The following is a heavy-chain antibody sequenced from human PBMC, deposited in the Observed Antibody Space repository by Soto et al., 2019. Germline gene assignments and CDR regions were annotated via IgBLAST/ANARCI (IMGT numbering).Heavy chain of an antibody. D-gene: IGHD3-22*01. V-gene: IGHV1-3*05. CDR3: AIGVIYDSSGYYYFIAFGT. CDR2: INAGNGNT. CDR1: GYTFTSYA. J-gene: IGHJ3*02. Sequence: QVQLVQSGAEEKKPGASVKVSCKASGYTFTSYAMHWVRQAPGQRLEWMGWINAGNGNTKYSQKFQGRVTITRDTASSPTYEERRSGRAEDTALYYCAIGVIYDSSGYYYFIAFGTWGPGKMVTVS.